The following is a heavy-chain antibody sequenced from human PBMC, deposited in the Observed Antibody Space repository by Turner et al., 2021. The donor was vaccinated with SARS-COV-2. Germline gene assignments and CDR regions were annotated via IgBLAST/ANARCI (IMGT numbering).Heavy chain of an antibody. CDR3: TTGPALSLR. CDR1: GGFTFNKAW. J-gene: IGHJ4*02. V-gene: IGHV3-15*01. CDR2: IKSKADNATT. Sequence: EVQLVESGGGWVQPGGSLKLSCTASGGFTFNKAWMCWVRQSLGKGLEWAGRIKSKADNATTHYATTVNGRFTISRDDANTTLYLQMNSLTPEDTAVYYCTTGPALSLRWGQGTLVTVSS.